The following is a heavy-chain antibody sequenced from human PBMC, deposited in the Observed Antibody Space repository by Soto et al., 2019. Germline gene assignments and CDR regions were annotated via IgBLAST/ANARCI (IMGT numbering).Heavy chain of an antibody. D-gene: IGHD3-16*01. V-gene: IGHV3-23*01. CDR1: GFTFSSYA. CDR3: AKRGNVGGLNPFDY. Sequence: GGSLRLSCAASGFTFSSYAMSWVRQAPGKGLEWVSTIADIGGGTPYADSVKGRFSISRDNSKNTLYLQMNSLRPEDTGVYYCAKRGNVGGLNPFDYWGQGTLVTVSS. CDR2: IADIGGGT. J-gene: IGHJ4*02.